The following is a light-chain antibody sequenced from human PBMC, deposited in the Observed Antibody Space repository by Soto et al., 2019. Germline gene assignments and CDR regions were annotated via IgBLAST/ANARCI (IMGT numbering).Light chain of an antibody. CDR1: SSDVGISNL. CDR2: EVS. J-gene: IGLJ3*02. Sequence: QSALTQPASVSGSTGQSITVSCTGTSSDVGISNLVSWYQQHPGKAPKLMIYEVSKRPSGVSNRFSGSKSGNTASLTISGLQAEDEADYYCCSYAGSSTWMFGGGTKLTVL. CDR3: CSYAGSSTWM. V-gene: IGLV2-23*02.